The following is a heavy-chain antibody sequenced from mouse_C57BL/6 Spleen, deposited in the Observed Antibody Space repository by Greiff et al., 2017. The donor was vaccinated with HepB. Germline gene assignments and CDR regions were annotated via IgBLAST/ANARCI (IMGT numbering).Heavy chain of an antibody. CDR1: GYTFTDYY. V-gene: IGHV1-76*01. D-gene: IGHD2-4*01. J-gene: IGHJ3*01. Sequence: QVQLQQSGAELVRPGASVKLSCMASGYTFTDYYINWVKQRPGQGLEWIARIYPGSGNTYYNEKFKGKATLTAEKSSSTAYMQLSSLTSEDSAVYFCARSDYEAWFAYWGQGTLVTVSA. CDR3: ARSDYEAWFAY. CDR2: IYPGSGNT.